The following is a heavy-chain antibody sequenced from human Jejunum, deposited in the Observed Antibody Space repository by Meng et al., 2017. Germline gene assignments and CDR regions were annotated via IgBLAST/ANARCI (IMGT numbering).Heavy chain of an antibody. CDR3: ARQSSGYTFAH. CDR1: GYSFSNYW. V-gene: IGHV5-51*01. D-gene: IGHD5-18*01. Sequence: KVSCKGSGYSFSNYWIGWVRQMPGKGLEWMAIIYPGDSDTRYSPSFQGQVTISADKSISTAYLQWSSLKASDTAMYYCARQSSGYTFAHWGQGTLVTVSS. J-gene: IGHJ4*02. CDR2: IYPGDSDT.